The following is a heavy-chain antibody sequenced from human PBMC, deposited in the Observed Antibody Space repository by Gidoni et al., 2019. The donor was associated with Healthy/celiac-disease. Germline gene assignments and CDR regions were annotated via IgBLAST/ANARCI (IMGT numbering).Heavy chain of an antibody. CDR2: IYWDDDK. Sequence: QITLKESGPTLVKPTQTLTLTCTFSGFSLSTSGVGVGWIRQPPGKALEWLALIYWDDDKRYSPSLKSRLTITKDTSKNQVVLTMTNMDPVDTATYYCAHSPEYDSSGYYYGGAFDIWGQGTMVTVSS. V-gene: IGHV2-5*02. D-gene: IGHD3-22*01. CDR1: GFSLSTSGVG. J-gene: IGHJ3*02. CDR3: AHSPEYDSSGYYYGGAFDI.